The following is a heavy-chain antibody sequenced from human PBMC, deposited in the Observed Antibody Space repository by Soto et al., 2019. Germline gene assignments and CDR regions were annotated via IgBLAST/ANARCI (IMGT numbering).Heavy chain of an antibody. D-gene: IGHD3-22*01. V-gene: IGHV1-69*13. J-gene: IGHJ4*02. Sequence: ASVNGSCKTAGYTYSNYGSAGVRQAHGQALEWXGGIIXXFXTXXXTXXXXGRVTMSGDECTNTAYMELSSLRSEDTAIYYRARGGSGYTWFNEFWGQGTLVTGSS. CDR1: GYTYSNYG. CDR2: IIXXFXTX. CDR3: ARGGSGYTWFNEF.